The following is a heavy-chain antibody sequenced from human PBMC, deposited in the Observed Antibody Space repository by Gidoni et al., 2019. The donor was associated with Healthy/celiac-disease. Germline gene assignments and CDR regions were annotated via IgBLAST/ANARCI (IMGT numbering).Heavy chain of an antibody. J-gene: IGHJ4*02. CDR2: IKSKTDGGTT. V-gene: IGHV3-15*01. D-gene: IGHD3-3*01. Sequence: EVQLVESGGGLVKPGGSLRLSCAASGFTFSNAWMSWVRQAPGKGLEWVGRIKSKTDGGTTDYAAPVKGRFTISRDDSKNTLYLQMNSLKTEDTAVYYCTTPRYYDFWSGYYRSLDYWGQGTLVTVSS. CDR1: GFTFSNAW. CDR3: TTPRYYDFWSGYYRSLDY.